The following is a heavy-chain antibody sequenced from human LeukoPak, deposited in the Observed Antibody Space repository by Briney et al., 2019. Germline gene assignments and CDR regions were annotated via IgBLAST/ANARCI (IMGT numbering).Heavy chain of an antibody. Sequence: GGSLRLSCAASGFTFSSYAMYWVRQAPGKGLEWVAVISYDGSNKYYADSVKGRFTISRDNSKNTLYLQMNSLRAEDTAVYYCAREVRQQLVTSRGPMDVWGKGTTVTVSS. CDR2: ISYDGSNK. CDR3: AREVRQQLVTSRGPMDV. CDR1: GFTFSSYA. J-gene: IGHJ6*03. V-gene: IGHV3-30-3*01. D-gene: IGHD6-13*01.